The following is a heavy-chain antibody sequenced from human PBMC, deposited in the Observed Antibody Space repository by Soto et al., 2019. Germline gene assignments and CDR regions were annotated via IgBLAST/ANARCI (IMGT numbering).Heavy chain of an antibody. CDR1: GFTFSSYA. D-gene: IGHD6-19*01. Sequence: QVQLVESGGGVVQPGRSLRLSCAASGFTFSSYAMHWVRQAPGKGLEWVAVISYDGSNKYYADSVKGRFTISRDNSKNTLYLQMNSLRAEDTAVYYCARDGKAIAVAGQWQNGFDPWGQGTLVTVSS. CDR2: ISYDGSNK. V-gene: IGHV3-30-3*01. J-gene: IGHJ5*02. CDR3: ARDGKAIAVAGQWQNGFDP.